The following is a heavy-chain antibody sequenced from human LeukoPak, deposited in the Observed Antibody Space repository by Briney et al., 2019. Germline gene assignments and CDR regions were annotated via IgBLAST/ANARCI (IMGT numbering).Heavy chain of an antibody. D-gene: IGHD5-18*01. Sequence: SQTLSLTCAVSGGSISSGGYSWSWIRQHPGKGLEWIGYIYYSGSTYYNPSLKSRVTMSVDTSKNQFSLRLSSVTAADTAVYYCASESTYRYNFWGQGTLVTVSS. J-gene: IGHJ4*02. CDR1: GGSISSGGYS. CDR2: IYYSGST. V-gene: IGHV4-31*11. CDR3: ASESTYRYNF.